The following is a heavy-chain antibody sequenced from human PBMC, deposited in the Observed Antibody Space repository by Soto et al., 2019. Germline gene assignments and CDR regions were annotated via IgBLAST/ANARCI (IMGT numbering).Heavy chain of an antibody. D-gene: IGHD3-10*01. V-gene: IGHV3-23*01. Sequence: PGGSLRRSCAASGFAVRTDTMAWIRHARGKGLQGVAGVGGSGDGTYYEDYVKGRFTISRDNSNNTMYLQMNTMSAEDPAISYSAKARDVTLVRISLAQWGQGTLVTVSS. CDR3: AKARDVTLVRISLAQ. J-gene: IGHJ4*02. CDR2: VGGSGDGT. CDR1: GFAVRTDT.